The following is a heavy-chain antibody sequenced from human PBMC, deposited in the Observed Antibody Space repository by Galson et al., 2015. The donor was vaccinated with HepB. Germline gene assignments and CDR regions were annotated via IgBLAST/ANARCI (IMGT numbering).Heavy chain of an antibody. J-gene: IGHJ4*02. Sequence: WVRQAPGKGLEWVAVISYDGRDKDYADSVKGRFTISRDNSKNTLYLQMNSLRVEDTAVYYCAKARTAAALFDYWGQGTLVTVSS. CDR3: AKARTAAALFDY. D-gene: IGHD6-13*01. V-gene: IGHV3-30*18. CDR2: ISYDGRDK.